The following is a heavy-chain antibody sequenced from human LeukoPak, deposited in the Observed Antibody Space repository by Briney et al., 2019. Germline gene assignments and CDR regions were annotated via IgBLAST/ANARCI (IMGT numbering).Heavy chain of an antibody. D-gene: IGHD3-10*01. V-gene: IGHV3-48*03. CDR1: GFTFSSYE. J-gene: IGHJ4*02. CDR3: ARRYGSGSYSV. CDR2: ISSSGSTI. Sequence: GGSLRLSCAASGFTFSSYEMNWVRQAPGKGLEWVSYISSSGSTIYYADSVKGRFTISRDNAKNSLYLQMNSLRAEDTAVHYCARRYGSGSYSVWGQGTLVTVSS.